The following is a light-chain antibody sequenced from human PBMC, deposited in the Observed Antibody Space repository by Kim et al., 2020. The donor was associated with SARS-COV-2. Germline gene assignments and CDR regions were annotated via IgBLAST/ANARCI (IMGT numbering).Light chain of an antibody. Sequence: VSAGQTATITCSGDNLGDKYACWYQQKPGQSPVLVIYQDSKRPSGIPERFSASNSGNTATLTISGTQALDEADYYCQAWDSSTAVFGTGTKVTVL. CDR2: QDS. J-gene: IGLJ1*01. CDR3: QAWDSSTAV. CDR1: NLGDKY. V-gene: IGLV3-1*01.